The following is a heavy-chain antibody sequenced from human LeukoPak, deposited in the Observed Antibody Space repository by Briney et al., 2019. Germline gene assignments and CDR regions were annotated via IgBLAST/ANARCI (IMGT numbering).Heavy chain of an antibody. CDR2: IYHSGST. V-gene: IGHV4-59*12. CDR3: ARGGWGGYSYGYVDY. D-gene: IGHD5-18*01. CDR1: GGFINDYY. J-gene: IGHJ4*02. Sequence: SETLSLTCTVSGGFINDYYWNWIRQPPGKGLEWIGEIYHSGSTNYNPSLKSRVTISVDKSKNQFSLKLSSVTAADTAVYYCARGGWGGYSYGYVDYWGQGTLVTVSS.